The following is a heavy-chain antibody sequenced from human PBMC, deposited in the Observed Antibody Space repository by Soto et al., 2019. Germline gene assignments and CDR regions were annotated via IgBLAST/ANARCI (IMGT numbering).Heavy chain of an antibody. CDR3: ARVTRVYYYDSSCYWNNWFDP. D-gene: IGHD3-22*01. V-gene: IGHV4-31*01. Sequence: QVQLQESGPGLVKPSQTLSLTCTVSGGSISSGGYYWSWIRQHPGKGLEWIGYIYYSGSTYYNPYLQSLVTMSVDTSQNQFSLKLSSVTAADTAVYYCARVTRVYYYDSSCYWNNWFDPWGQETLVTVSS. CDR1: GGSISSGGYY. J-gene: IGHJ5*02. CDR2: IYYSGST.